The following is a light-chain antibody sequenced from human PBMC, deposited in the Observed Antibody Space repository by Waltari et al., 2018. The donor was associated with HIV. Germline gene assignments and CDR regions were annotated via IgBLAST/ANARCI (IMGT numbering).Light chain of an antibody. CDR3: QQRSDWPPT. J-gene: IGKJ1*01. V-gene: IGKV3-11*01. CDR1: QSVGSY. Sequence: EIVLTQSPATLSLSPGERATLSCRASQSVGSYLGWYQQKPGQAPRLRIYDASNRATVIPARFSGSGSGTDFTLTISSLEPEDFAGYYCQQRSDWPPTFGQGTKVEIK. CDR2: DAS.